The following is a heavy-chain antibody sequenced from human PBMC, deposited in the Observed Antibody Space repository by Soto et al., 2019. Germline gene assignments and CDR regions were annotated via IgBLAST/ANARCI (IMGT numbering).Heavy chain of an antibody. V-gene: IGHV1-69*02. CDR3: ARVASPGYSGYDYLGYYYYYMDA. D-gene: IGHD5-12*01. CDR2: IIPILGIA. CDR1: GGTLSSYT. J-gene: IGHJ6*03. Sequence: SVKVSCKASGGTLSSYTISWVRQAPGQGLEWMGRIIPILGIANYAQKFQGRVTITADKSTSTAYMELSSLRSEDTAVYYCARVASPGYSGYDYLGYYYYYMDAWGKGTTVTVSS.